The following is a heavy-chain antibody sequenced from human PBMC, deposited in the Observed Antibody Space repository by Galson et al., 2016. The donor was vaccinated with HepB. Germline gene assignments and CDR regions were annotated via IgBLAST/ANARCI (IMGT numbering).Heavy chain of an antibody. V-gene: IGHV3-21*01. D-gene: IGHD2-8*02. CDR2: ITSRSSHI. J-gene: IGHJ4*02. Sequence: SLRLSCAVSGFPFSNYAMHWVRQAPGKGLEWVSSITSRSSHIFYADSVRGRFTVSRDNVKNSLSLQMNSLRADDTAVYFCAKSGSAGGIDYWGQGTLVTVSS. CDR3: AKSGSAGGIDY. CDR1: GFPFSNYA.